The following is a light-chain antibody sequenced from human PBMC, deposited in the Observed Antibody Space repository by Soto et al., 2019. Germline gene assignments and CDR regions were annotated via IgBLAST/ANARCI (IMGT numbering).Light chain of an antibody. CDR2: TAT. J-gene: IGKJ1*01. Sequence: DIQLTQSPSFLSASVGDRVTITCRVSQDISTFLAWYQQKPGKAPKLLIYTATTLQTGVPSRFSGRGPGTEFTLTISSLQPEDFATYFCQQLNTYPPWTFGQATKVDIK. CDR3: QQLNTYPPWT. V-gene: IGKV1-9*01. CDR1: QDISTF.